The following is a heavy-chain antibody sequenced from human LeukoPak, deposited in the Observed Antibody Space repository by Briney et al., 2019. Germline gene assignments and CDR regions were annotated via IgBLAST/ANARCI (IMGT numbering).Heavy chain of an antibody. D-gene: IGHD1-26*01. J-gene: IGHJ4*02. CDR2: ISTSGTIE. CDR3: ARGLGNFDY. V-gene: IGHV3-48*03. Sequence: GGSLRLSCAASGFTFSNYEMNWVRQAPGKGLEWISSISTSGTIEYYADSVKGRFTISRDHARNSLYLQMNSLRAEDTAVYYCARGLGNFDYWGQGTLVTVSS. CDR1: GFTFSNYE.